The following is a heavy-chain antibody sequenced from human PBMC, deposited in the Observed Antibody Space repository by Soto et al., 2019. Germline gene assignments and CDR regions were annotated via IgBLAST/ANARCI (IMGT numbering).Heavy chain of an antibody. CDR3: ASFHPYYDSSGYYRKVLPFDY. D-gene: IGHD3-22*01. V-gene: IGHV1-69*01. CDR1: GGTFSSYA. CDR2: IIPIFGTA. Sequence: QVQLVQSGAEVKKPGSSVKVSCKASGGTFSSYAISWVRQAPGQGLEWMGGIIPIFGTANYAQKFQGRVTITADESTSTSYMERSSLRSEDTAVYYCASFHPYYDSSGYYRKVLPFDYWGQGTMVTVSS. J-gene: IGHJ4*01.